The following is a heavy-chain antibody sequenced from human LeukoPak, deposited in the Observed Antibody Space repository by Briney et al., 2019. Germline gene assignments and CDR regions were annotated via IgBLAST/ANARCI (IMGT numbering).Heavy chain of an antibody. CDR2: ISYDGSNK. J-gene: IGHJ4*02. CDR1: GFPFSSYW. D-gene: IGHD5-18*01. V-gene: IGHV3-30*03. Sequence: QTGGSLRLSCVASGFPFSSYWMTWVRQAPGKGLECVAVISYDGSNKYYADSVKGRFTISRDNSKNTLYLQMNSLRAEDTAVYYCARGGGTALVTVTFDYWGQGTLATVSP. CDR3: ARGGGTALVTVTFDY.